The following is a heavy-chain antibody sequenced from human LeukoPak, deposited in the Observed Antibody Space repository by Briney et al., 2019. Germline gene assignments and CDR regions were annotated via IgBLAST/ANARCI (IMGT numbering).Heavy chain of an antibody. J-gene: IGHJ6*02. CDR1: GFTFSSYA. V-gene: IGHV3-30*04. D-gene: IGHD2-8*01. CDR3: ARADYCTNGVCFRLLGMDV. CDR2: ISYDGSNK. Sequence: GGSLRLSCAASGFTFSSYAMHWVRQAPVKGLEWVAVISYDGSNKYYADPVKGRFTISRDNSKNTLYLQMNSLRAEDTAVYYCARADYCTNGVCFRLLGMDVWGQGTTVTVSS.